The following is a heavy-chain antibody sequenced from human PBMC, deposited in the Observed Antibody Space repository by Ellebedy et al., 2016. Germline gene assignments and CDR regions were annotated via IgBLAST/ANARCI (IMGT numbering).Heavy chain of an antibody. CDR2: FYSSGTT. CDR3: ARWAEVATIKYYFDY. V-gene: IGHV4-31*03. CDR1: GGSISNGGYY. D-gene: IGHD5-24*01. Sequence: SETLSLXCTVSGGSISNGGYYWNWIRQLPGKGLEWIGYFYSSGTTYYNPSLKSRVTISVDTSKNQFSLELSSVTAADTAVYYCARWAEVATIKYYFDYWGHGTQVTVSS. J-gene: IGHJ4*01.